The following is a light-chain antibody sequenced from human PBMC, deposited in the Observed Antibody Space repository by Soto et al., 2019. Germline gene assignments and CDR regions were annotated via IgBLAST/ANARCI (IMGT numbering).Light chain of an antibody. CDR3: SSYTSSSTVI. CDR1: TSDVGGYNY. CDR2: EVS. V-gene: IGLV2-14*01. J-gene: IGLJ2*01. Sequence: QSALTQPASVSGSPGQSITISCTGTTSDVGGYNYVSWYQQHPGKAPKLLIYEVSYRPSGVSNRFSGSKSGNTASLTISGLQAEDEAFYYCSSYTSSSTVIFGGGTKVTVL.